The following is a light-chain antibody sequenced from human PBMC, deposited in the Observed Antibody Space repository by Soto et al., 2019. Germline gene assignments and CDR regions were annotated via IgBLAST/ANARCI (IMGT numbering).Light chain of an antibody. CDR2: WAS. CDR1: QSVLYSSNNKNY. J-gene: IGKJ5*01. CDR3: QQYYSTPIA. Sequence: DIVMTQSPDSLAVSLGERATLNCKSSQSVLYSSNNKNYLAWYQQKPGQPPKLLIYWASTRESGVPDRFSGSGSETDFTLTISSLQAEDVAVYYCQQYYSTPIAFGQGTRLEIK. V-gene: IGKV4-1*01.